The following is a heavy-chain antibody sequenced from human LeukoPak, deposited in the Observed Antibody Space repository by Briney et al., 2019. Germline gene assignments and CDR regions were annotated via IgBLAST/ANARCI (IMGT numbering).Heavy chain of an antibody. CDR3: TRPGDYYDSSGYLNWFDP. CDR1: GCTFSSYA. CDR2: IIPIFGTA. Sequence: SVKVSCKASGCTFSSYAISWVRQAPGQGLEWMGGIIPIFGTANYAQKFQGRATITADESTSTAYMELSSLRSEDTAVYYCTRPGDYYDSSGYLNWFDPWGQGTLVTVSS. J-gene: IGHJ5*02. V-gene: IGHV1-69*13. D-gene: IGHD3-22*01.